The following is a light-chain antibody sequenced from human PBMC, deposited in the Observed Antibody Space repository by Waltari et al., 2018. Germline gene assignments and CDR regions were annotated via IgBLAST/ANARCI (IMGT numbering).Light chain of an antibody. CDR2: TTS. Sequence: DIQMTQSPSSLSASVRDRVTITCLASEYISSYLNWYQLKPGKAPKLLIYTTSTLQRGVPSRFTGSGSGTDFTLTISSLQPEDFATYYCQQTSITPFTFGPGTKV. J-gene: IGKJ3*01. V-gene: IGKV1-39*01. CDR3: QQTSITPFT. CDR1: EYISSY.